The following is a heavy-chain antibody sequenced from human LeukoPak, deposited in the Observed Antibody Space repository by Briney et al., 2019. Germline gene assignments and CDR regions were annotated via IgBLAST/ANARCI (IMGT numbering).Heavy chain of an antibody. J-gene: IGHJ6*03. Sequence: PGGSLRLSCAASGSTFSSFDMHWVRHPTGQGLEWVSTIGTASDTYYPGSVEGRFTLSRDNAKNSLYLQMNSLTAGDTAVYYCARGPPRGKYYYMDVWGKGTTVTVSS. CDR1: GSTFSSFD. CDR3: ARGPPRGKYYYMDV. D-gene: IGHD1-1*01. V-gene: IGHV3-13*01. CDR2: IGTASDT.